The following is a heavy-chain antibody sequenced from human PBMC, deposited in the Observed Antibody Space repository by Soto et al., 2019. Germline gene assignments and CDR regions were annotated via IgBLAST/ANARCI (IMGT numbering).Heavy chain of an antibody. Sequence: QPPGKGLEWIGSIYYSGSTYYNPSLKSRVTISVDTSKNQFSLKLSSVTAADTAVYYFVRAGVGRLAAVPVSAFLLTRSSDL. J-gene: IGHJ2*01. CDR2: IYYSGST. CDR3: VRAGVGRLAAVPVSAFLLTRSSDL. V-gene: IGHV4-39*01. D-gene: IGHD3-10*01.